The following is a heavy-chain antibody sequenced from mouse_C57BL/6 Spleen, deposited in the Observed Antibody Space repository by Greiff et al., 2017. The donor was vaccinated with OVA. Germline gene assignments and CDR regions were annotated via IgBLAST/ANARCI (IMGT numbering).Heavy chain of an antibody. V-gene: IGHV1-64*01. J-gene: IGHJ2*01. CDR3: ARRSGVVEDYFDY. CDR2: IHPNSGST. CDR1: GYTFTSYW. Sequence: QVHVKQPGAELVKPGASVKLSCKASGYTFTSYWMHWVKQRPGQGLEWIGMIHPNSGSTNYNEKFKSKATLTVDKSSSTAYMQLSSLTSEDSAVYYCARRSGVVEDYFDYWGQGTTLTVSS. D-gene: IGHD1-1*01.